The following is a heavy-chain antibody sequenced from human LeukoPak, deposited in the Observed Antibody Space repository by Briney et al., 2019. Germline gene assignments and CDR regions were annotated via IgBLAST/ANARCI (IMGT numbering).Heavy chain of an antibody. CDR3: ARGQYSSSWTGNWFDP. D-gene: IGHD6-13*01. CDR2: ICGSGGST. V-gene: IGHV3-23*01. Sequence: GGSLRLSCAASGFTFSSYAMSWVRQAPGKGLEWVSGICGSGGSTYYADSVKGRFTISRDNSKNTLYLQMNSLRAEDTAVYYCARGQYSSSWTGNWFDPWGQGTLVTVSS. CDR1: GFTFSSYA. J-gene: IGHJ5*02.